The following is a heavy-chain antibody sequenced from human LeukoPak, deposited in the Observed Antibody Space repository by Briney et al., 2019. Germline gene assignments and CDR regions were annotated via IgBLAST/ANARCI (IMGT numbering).Heavy chain of an antibody. J-gene: IGHJ4*02. Sequence: GESLKISCKGPGYSFTSYWIGWVRQMPGKGLEWMEIIYPGDSNTRYSPSFQGQVTISADKSISTAYLQWSSLKASDTAIYYCASEYCSGGNCYFDYWGQGTLVTVSS. V-gene: IGHV5-51*01. D-gene: IGHD2-15*01. CDR2: IYPGDSNT. CDR1: GYSFTSYW. CDR3: ASEYCSGGNCYFDY.